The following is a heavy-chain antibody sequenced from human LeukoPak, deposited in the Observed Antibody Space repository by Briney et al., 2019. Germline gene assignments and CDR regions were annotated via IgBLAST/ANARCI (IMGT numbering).Heavy chain of an antibody. CDR3: ARKTGFGELFLGFDY. CDR2: ISGRGGST. J-gene: IGHJ4*02. D-gene: IGHD3-10*01. V-gene: IGHV3-23*01. Sequence: QTGGSLRLSCAASGFTFSSYGMSGVRQAPGKGLEWVSAISGRGGSTYYADPVKGRFTLSRDNSKNTLYLQMNSLRAEDTALYYCARKTGFGELFLGFDYWGQGTLVTVSS. CDR1: GFTFSSYG.